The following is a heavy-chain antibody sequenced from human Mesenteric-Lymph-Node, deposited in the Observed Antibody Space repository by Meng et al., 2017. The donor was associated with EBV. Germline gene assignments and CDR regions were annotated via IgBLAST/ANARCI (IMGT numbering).Heavy chain of an antibody. CDR3: AGGDYVNQFNY. CDR2: VHHSGLT. CDR1: GGSVNSGGYS. Sequence: HLQLQESGPGLVKPSQTLSLTCTVSGGSVNSGGYSWSWIRQSPEKGLEWIGYVHHSGLTYYNPSLETRVIISLERSKNQFSLKLTSVTAADTAVYYCAGGDYVNQFNYWGQGTLVTVSS. D-gene: IGHD4-17*01. J-gene: IGHJ4*02. V-gene: IGHV4-30-2*06.